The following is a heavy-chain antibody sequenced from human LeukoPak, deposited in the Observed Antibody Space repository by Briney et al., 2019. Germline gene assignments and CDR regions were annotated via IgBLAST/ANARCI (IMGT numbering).Heavy chain of an antibody. D-gene: IGHD1-26*01. CDR3: ARGASGDNWFDP. Sequence: KPSETLSLTCSVSGGSITGYSWSWIRQTPGKGLEWIGYIYYNGDTHYNPSLKSRVTMSLDTSKNQFSLRLTSVTAADTAVYYCARGASGDNWFDPWGQGTLVTVSS. CDR2: IYYNGDT. CDR1: GGSITGYS. J-gene: IGHJ5*02. V-gene: IGHV4-59*08.